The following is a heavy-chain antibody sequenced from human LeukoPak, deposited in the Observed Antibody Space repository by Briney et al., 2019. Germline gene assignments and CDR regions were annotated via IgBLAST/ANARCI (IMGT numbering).Heavy chain of an antibody. V-gene: IGHV1-69*05. Sequence: SVKVSCKASGGTFSSYAISWVRQAPGQGLEWMGGIIPIFGTANYAQKFQGRVTITTDESTSTAYMELSSLRSEDTAVYYCARASPYFYCSGGSCYFHPWGQGTPVTVSS. J-gene: IGHJ5*02. D-gene: IGHD2-15*01. CDR3: ARASPYFYCSGGSCYFHP. CDR2: IIPIFGTA. CDR1: GGTFSSYA.